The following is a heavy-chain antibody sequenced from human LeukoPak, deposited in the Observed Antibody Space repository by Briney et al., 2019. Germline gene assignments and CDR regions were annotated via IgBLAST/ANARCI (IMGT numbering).Heavy chain of an antibody. D-gene: IGHD2-2*01. V-gene: IGHV3-53*01. J-gene: IGHJ4*02. CDR2: IYSGGST. CDR3: ARGYCSNTDCNRLDY. CDR1: GFTVSSNY. Sequence: GGSLRLSCAASGFTVSSNYMSWVRQAPGKGLEWVSVIYSGGSTYYADSVKGRFTISRDNSKNTLYLQMNSLRAEDTAVYYCARGYCSNTDCNRLDYWGQGTLVTVSS.